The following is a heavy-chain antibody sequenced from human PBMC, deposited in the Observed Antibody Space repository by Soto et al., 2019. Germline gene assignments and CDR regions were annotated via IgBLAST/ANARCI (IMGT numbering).Heavy chain of an antibody. CDR3: ARGHGVVPAAFDY. Sequence: SETLSLTCAVYGGSFSGYYWSWIRQPPGKGLEWIGEINHSGSTNYNPSLKSRVTISVDTSKNQFSLKLSSVTAADTAVYYCARGHGVVPAAFDYWGQGTLVTVSS. CDR2: INHSGST. J-gene: IGHJ4*02. CDR1: GGSFSGYY. D-gene: IGHD2-2*01. V-gene: IGHV4-34*01.